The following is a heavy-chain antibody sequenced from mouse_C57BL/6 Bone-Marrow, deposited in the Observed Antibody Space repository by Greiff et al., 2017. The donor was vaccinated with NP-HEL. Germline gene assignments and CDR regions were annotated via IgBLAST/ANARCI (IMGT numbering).Heavy chain of an antibody. D-gene: IGHD1-1*01. V-gene: IGHV5-4*01. CDR1: GFTFSSYA. CDR2: ISDGGSYT. Sequence: VQLMESGGGLVKPGGSLTLSCAASGFTFSSYAMSWVRQTPEKRLEWVATISDGGSYTYYPDNVKGRFTISRDNAKNNLYLQMSHLKSEDTAMYYCARDLTVEAYGGQGTLVTVSA. J-gene: IGHJ3*01. CDR3: ARDLTVEAY.